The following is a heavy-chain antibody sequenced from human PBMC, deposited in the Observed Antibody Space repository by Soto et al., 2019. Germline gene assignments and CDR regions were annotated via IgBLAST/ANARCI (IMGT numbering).Heavy chain of an antibody. CDR3: AKGSASGSPYYFDY. CDR2: ITGSGGDT. D-gene: IGHD6-25*01. V-gene: IGHV3-23*01. Sequence: GGSLRLSCAASGFTFNNYAMSWVRQAPGEGLEWVSAITGSGGDTYHADSVRGRFSISRDNSKNTLYLQMNTLRAEDTALYYCAKGSASGSPYYFDYWGHGTLVTVSS. J-gene: IGHJ4*01. CDR1: GFTFNNYA.